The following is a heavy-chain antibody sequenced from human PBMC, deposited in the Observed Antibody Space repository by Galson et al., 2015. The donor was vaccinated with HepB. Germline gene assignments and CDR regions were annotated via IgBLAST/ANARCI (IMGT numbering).Heavy chain of an antibody. D-gene: IGHD6-19*01. CDR3: LRPNRSGCTANRDY. CDR2: VPYDATKK. J-gene: IGHJ4*02. Sequence: SLRLSCAASGFTFSVSAMHWVRQAPGKGLEWIAVVPYDATKKDYADAAKGRFTISIDNAENTLLLQMNSLRAEDAAVYYCLRPNRSGCTANRDYWGQGTLVTVSS. CDR1: GFTFSVSA. V-gene: IGHV3-30-3*01.